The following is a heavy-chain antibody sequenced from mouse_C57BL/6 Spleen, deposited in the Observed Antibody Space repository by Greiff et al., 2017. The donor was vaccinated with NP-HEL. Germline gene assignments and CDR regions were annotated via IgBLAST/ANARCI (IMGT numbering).Heavy chain of an antibody. CDR2: IYPGDGDT. V-gene: IGHV1-82*01. Sequence: QVQLQQSGPELVKPGASVKISCKASGYAFSSSWMNWVKQRPGKGLEWIGRIYPGDGDTNYNGKFKGKATLTADKSSSTAYMQLSSLTSEDSAVYFCARSLTGGFAYWGQGTLVTVSA. J-gene: IGHJ3*01. CDR3: ARSLTGGFAY. D-gene: IGHD4-1*01. CDR1: GYAFSSSW.